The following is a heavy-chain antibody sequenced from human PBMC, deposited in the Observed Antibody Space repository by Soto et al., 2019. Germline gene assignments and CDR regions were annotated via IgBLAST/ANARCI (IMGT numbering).Heavy chain of an antibody. CDR1: GFTFSAYS. D-gene: IGHD5-18*01. CDR3: ASPRPGYTSAFAI. J-gene: IGHJ3*02. Sequence: EVQLVESGGGLVKAGGSLRLSCAASGFTFSAYSMNWVRQAPGKGLEWVASISSSSGNIYYADSVKGRFTISRDNAKNALYLQMNILRAEDTAVYYCASPRPGYTSAFAIWGQGTMVTVSS. V-gene: IGHV3-21*01. CDR2: ISSSSGNI.